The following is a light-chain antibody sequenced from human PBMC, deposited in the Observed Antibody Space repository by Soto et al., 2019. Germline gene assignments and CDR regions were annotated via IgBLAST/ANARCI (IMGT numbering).Light chain of an antibody. Sequence: DIQMTQFPSSVSASVGDRVTITCRASQGIGSWLAWYQQKPGKAPNLLIYAASSLQSGVPSRFSGSGSGTDFTLTIGSLQPEDFATYYCQQANSFPWTFGQGTKVEIK. CDR2: AAS. CDR1: QGIGSW. J-gene: IGKJ1*01. CDR3: QQANSFPWT. V-gene: IGKV1-12*01.